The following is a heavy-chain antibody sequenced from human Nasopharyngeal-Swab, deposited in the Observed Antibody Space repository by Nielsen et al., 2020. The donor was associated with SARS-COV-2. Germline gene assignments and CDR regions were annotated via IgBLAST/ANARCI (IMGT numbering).Heavy chain of an antibody. CDR3: TRGVDY. Sequence: WVRQAPGQGLEWMGRITPSSGATTYAQNFQGRVTMTRDTPITTAYMELSGLRSDDTAIYYCTRGVDYWGQGTLVTVSS. D-gene: IGHD1-26*01. CDR2: ITPSSGAT. J-gene: IGHJ4*02. V-gene: IGHV1-2*06.